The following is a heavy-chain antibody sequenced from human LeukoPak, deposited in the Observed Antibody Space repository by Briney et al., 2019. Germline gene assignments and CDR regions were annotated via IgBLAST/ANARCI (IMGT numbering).Heavy chain of an antibody. Sequence: SVTVSCTASGFTFTSSAVQWVRQARGQRLEWIGWIVVGSGNTNYAQKFQERVTITRDMSTSTAYMELSSLRSEDTAVYYCAADAGPTYYYYGMDVWGQGTTVTVSS. CDR3: AADAGPTYYYYGMDV. V-gene: IGHV1-58*01. CDR1: GFTFTSSA. J-gene: IGHJ6*02. CDR2: IVVGSGNT.